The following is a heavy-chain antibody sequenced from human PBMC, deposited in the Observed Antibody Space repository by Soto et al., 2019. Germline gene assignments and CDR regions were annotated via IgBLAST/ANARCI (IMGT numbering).Heavy chain of an antibody. CDR1: GYSFTSYW. Sequence: RGESLKIYCKGSGYSFTSYWISWVRQMPGKGLEWMGRIDPSDSYTNYSPSFQGHVTISADKSISTAYLQWSSLKASDTAMYYCATTYSGSYKGTFVDVWGQGATVTVSS. CDR3: ATTYSGSYKGTFVDV. D-gene: IGHD1-26*01. V-gene: IGHV5-10-1*01. J-gene: IGHJ6*02. CDR2: IDPSDSYT.